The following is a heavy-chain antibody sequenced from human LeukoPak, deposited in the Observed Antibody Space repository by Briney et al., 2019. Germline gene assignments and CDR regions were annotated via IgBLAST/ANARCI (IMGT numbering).Heavy chain of an antibody. CDR1: GISISSSNSY. CDR3: ARQTGSGLFTLP. J-gene: IGHJ4*02. Sequence: SETLSLTCTVSGISISSSNSYWGWIRQPPGKGLEWIGSIYYTGNTYYNASLKSRVTISIDTSKDQISLRLTSVTAADTAMYYCARQTGSGLFTLPGGQGTLVTVSS. D-gene: IGHD3/OR15-3a*01. V-gene: IGHV4-39*01. CDR2: IYYTGNT.